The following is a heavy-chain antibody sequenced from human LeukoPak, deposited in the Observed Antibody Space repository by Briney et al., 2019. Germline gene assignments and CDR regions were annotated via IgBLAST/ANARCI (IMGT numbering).Heavy chain of an antibody. J-gene: IGHJ5*02. V-gene: IGHV3-30*18. D-gene: IGHD2-21*01. CDR2: ISNDGSNK. Sequence: GGSLRLSCAASGFTFSSYGMHWVRQAPGKGLEWVAVISNDGSNKHYGDSVKGRFTISRDDSKNTLYLQMDSLRGEDTAVYYCAKDPYRVIVATGSYLDPWGQGTLVTVSS. CDR1: GFTFSSYG. CDR3: AKDPYRVIVATGSYLDP.